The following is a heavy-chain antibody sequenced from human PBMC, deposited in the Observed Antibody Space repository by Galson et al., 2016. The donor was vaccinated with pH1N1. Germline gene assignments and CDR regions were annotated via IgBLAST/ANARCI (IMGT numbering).Heavy chain of an antibody. CDR2: IYTGGST. CDR3: VRGLRGYRFT. Sequence: SLRLSCAASGFTVSTNYMSWVRQAPGKGLEWASLIYTGGSTYYADSVKGRFTISRDNSKNTLYLQMNSLRAGDTAVYYCVRGLRGYRFTWGQGTLVTVSP. V-gene: IGHV3-53*01. CDR1: GFTVSTNY. J-gene: IGHJ4*02. D-gene: IGHD5-18*01.